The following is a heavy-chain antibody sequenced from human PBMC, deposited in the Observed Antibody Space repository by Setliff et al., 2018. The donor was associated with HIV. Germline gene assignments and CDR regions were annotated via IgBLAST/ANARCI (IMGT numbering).Heavy chain of an antibody. J-gene: IGHJ3*02. CDR2: IYYSGNT. CDR1: GGSISSGDYY. CDR3: ARGGCSGGSCYSGAFEI. V-gene: IGHV4-30-4*08. Sequence: PSETLSLTCIVSGGSISSGDYYWTWIRQPPGKGLEWIGYIYYSGNTYSNPSLKSRITISIDTSKNQFSLRLNSVTAADTAVYYCARGGCSGGSCYSGAFEIWGQGTMVTVSS. D-gene: IGHD2-15*01.